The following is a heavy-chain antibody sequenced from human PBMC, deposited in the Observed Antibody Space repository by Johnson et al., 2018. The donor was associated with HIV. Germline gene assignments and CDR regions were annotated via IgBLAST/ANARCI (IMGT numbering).Heavy chain of an antibody. V-gene: IGHV3-66*01. CDR1: GFTFRSYA. CDR3: ARDHRAYCGGDCYSDAFDI. Sequence: LVQPGGSLRLSCAASGFTFRSYAMHWVRQAPGKGLEWVSVIYSGGSTYYADSVKGRFTIYRDNSKNTLYLQMNSLRAEDTAVYYCARDHRAYCGGDCYSDAFDIWGQGTMVTVSS. D-gene: IGHD2-21*02. J-gene: IGHJ3*02. CDR2: IYSGGST.